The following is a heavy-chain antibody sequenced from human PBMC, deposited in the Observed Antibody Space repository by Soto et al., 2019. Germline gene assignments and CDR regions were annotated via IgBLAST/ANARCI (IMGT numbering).Heavy chain of an antibody. D-gene: IGHD1-26*01. CDR3: ARDAGSESYLAY. Sequence: HVQLMQSGGEVKKPGASVKVSCKPSGYTFTNYVISWVRQAPGQGLEYMGWISPFNGHTKYAQKFQGRVTLTTETSTSTAYMELRSLINDDTAVYYCARDAGSESYLAYWGQGTLVSVSS. J-gene: IGHJ4*02. V-gene: IGHV1-18*01. CDR2: ISPFNGHT. CDR1: GYTFTNYV.